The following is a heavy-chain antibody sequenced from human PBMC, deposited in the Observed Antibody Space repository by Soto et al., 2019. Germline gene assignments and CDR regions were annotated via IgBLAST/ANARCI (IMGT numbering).Heavy chain of an antibody. Sequence: PGESLKISCAASGYRFTSSWITWVRHIPGKGLEWMATIDPTNSNINYNPSFRGHVTLSVDKSASTAYLEWISLRASDTAIYYCARLRGVGGGGDYWGQGTLVTSPQ. J-gene: IGHJ4*03. CDR1: GYRFTSSW. D-gene: IGHD3-10*01. CDR3: ARLRGVGGGGDY. CDR2: IDPTNSNI. V-gene: IGHV5-10-1*01.